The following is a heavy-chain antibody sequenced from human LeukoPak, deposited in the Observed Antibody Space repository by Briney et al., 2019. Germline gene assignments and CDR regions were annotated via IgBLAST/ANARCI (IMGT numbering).Heavy chain of an antibody. Sequence: ASVKVSCKASGYNFRAYYIHWVRQAPGQGLEWMGWINPNSGGTNYAQKFQGRVTMTRDTSISTAYMELSRLRSDDTAVYYCARVGGYDFWSGYDHHYFDYWGQGTLVTVSS. V-gene: IGHV1-2*02. CDR3: ARVGGYDFWSGYDHHYFDY. CDR1: GYNFRAYY. CDR2: INPNSGGT. J-gene: IGHJ4*02. D-gene: IGHD3-3*01.